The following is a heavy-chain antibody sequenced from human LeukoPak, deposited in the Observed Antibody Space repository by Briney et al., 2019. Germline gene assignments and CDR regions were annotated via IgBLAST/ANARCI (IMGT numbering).Heavy chain of an antibody. CDR3: ARHIAVDIYYDFWGGYYNGGHFDY. D-gene: IGHD3-3*01. CDR1: GGSISSSSYY. CDR2: IYYSGST. V-gene: IGHV4-39*01. Sequence: PSETLSLTCTVSGGSISSSSYYWGWIRQPPGKGLEWIGSIYYSGSTYYNPSLKSRVTISVDTSKNQFSLKLSSVTAADTAVYYCARHIAVDIYYDFWGGYYNGGHFDYWGQGTLVTVSS. J-gene: IGHJ4*02.